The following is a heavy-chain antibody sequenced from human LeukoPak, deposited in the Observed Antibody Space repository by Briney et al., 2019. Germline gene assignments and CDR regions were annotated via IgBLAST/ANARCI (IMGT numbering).Heavy chain of an antibody. D-gene: IGHD2-21*02. CDR1: GFTFSNAW. J-gene: IGHJ3*02. Sequence: GGSLRLSCAASGFTFSNAWMSWVRQAPGKGLEWVGRIKSKTDGGTTDYAAPVKGRFTISRDDSKNTLYLQMNSLKTEDTAVYCCRGVRYCGGDCGAFDIWGQGTMVTVSS. CDR3: RGVRYCGGDCGAFDI. V-gene: IGHV3-15*01. CDR2: IKSKTDGGTT.